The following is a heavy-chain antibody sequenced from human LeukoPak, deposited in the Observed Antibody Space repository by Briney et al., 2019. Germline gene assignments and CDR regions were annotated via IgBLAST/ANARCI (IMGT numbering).Heavy chain of an antibody. J-gene: IGHJ4*02. CDR2: ISGSDDST. CDR1: GFTFSSYA. D-gene: IGHD6-13*01. CDR3: AKTRPLDSSSWSHGDY. Sequence: GGSLRLSCAASGFTFSSYAMSWVRQAPGKGLEWVSAISGSDDSTYYGDSVKGRFTISRDNSKNTLYLQMNSLRAEDTAVYYCAKTRPLDSSSWSHGDYWGQGTLVTVSS. V-gene: IGHV3-23*01.